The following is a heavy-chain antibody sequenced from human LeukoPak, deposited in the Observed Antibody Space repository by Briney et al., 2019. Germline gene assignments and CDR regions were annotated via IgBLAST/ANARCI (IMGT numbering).Heavy chain of an antibody. V-gene: IGHV5-51*01. CDR3: ARYREPYGNWYSDL. J-gene: IGHJ2*01. CDR2: IYPGDSDT. D-gene: IGHD1-26*01. CDR1: GSNFINSW. Sequence: GESLKISCEGSGSNFINSWIGWVRQMPGKGLEWMGIIYPGDSDTKYNPSFQGHVTISADNSINTAYLQLNSLKASDTGMYYCARYREPYGNWYSDLWGRGTPVTVSP.